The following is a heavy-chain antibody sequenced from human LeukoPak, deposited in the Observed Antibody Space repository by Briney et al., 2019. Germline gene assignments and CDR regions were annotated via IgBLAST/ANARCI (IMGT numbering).Heavy chain of an antibody. CDR1: GFTFSSYA. J-gene: IGHJ3*02. V-gene: IGHV3-23*01. D-gene: IGHD3-16*01. CDR3: ARDGLRPYAFDI. Sequence: GGSLRLSCAASGFTFSSYAMSWVRQAPGKGLEWVSAISGSGGSTYYADSVKGRFTISRDNAKNSLYLQMNSLRAEDTAVYYCARDGLRPYAFDIWGQGTMVTVSS. CDR2: ISGSGGST.